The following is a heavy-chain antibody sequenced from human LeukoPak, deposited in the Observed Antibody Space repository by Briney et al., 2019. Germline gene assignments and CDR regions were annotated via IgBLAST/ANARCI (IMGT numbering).Heavy chain of an antibody. CDR1: GFTFYTYG. J-gene: IGHJ4*02. CDR2: IGPDGGTA. Sequence: GGSLRLSCAASGFTFYTYGMHWVRQAPGKGLEYVSGIGPDGGTAYYANSVKGRFTISRDNSKNMLYLQMGSLTADDMAVYYCARGAQLTDYWGQGTLVTVSS. V-gene: IGHV3-64*01. D-gene: IGHD6-13*01. CDR3: ARGAQLTDY.